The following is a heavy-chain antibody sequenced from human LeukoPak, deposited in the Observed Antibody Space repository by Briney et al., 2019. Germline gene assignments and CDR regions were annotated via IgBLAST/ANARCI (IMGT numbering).Heavy chain of an antibody. CDR3: ASAIRDAFDI. J-gene: IGHJ3*02. CDR2: IYTGGST. CDR1: GFTVSSNY. V-gene: IGHV3-66*01. Sequence: GGSLRLSCAASGFTVSSNYMSWVRQAPGKGLEWVSVIYTGGSTYYADSVKGRFTISRDNSKNTLYLQMNSLRAEDTAVYYCASAIRDAFDIWGQGTMVTVSS.